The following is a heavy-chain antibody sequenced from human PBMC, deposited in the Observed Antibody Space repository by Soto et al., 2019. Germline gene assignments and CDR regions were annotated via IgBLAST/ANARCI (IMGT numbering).Heavy chain of an antibody. Sequence: ASVKVSCKASGYTVTSYGISWVRQAPGQGLEWMGWISAYNGNTNYAQKLQGRVTMTTDTSTSTAYMELRSLRSDDTAVYYCARSAVVPAGRAYYYYGMDVWGQGTTVTVSS. CDR2: ISAYNGNT. V-gene: IGHV1-18*01. D-gene: IGHD2-2*01. J-gene: IGHJ6*02. CDR1: GYTVTSYG. CDR3: ARSAVVPAGRAYYYYGMDV.